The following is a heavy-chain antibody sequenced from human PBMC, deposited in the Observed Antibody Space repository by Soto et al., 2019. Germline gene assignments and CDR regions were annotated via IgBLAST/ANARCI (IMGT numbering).Heavy chain of an antibody. CDR1: GYTFTGYY. D-gene: IGHD6-19*01. J-gene: IGHJ5*02. CDR3: ARDRGYIAVAGTPGGWFDP. Sequence: QVQLVQSGAEVKKPGASVKVSCKASGYTFTGYYMHWVRQAPGQGLEWMGWINPNSGGTNYAQKFQGRVTMTRDTHISTAYMELSRLRSDDTAVYYCARDRGYIAVAGTPGGWFDPWGQGTLVTVSS. V-gene: IGHV1-2*02. CDR2: INPNSGGT.